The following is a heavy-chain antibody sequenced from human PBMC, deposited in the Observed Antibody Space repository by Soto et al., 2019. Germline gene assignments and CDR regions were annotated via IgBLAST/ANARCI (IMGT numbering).Heavy chain of an antibody. CDR2: IYYSGST. D-gene: IGHD4-17*01. Sequence: QVQLQESGPGLVKPSQTLSLTCTVSGGSISSGDYYWSWIRQPPGKGLEWIGYIYYSGSTYYNPSLKSRVTISVDTSKNKFSLKLISVTAADTAVYYCAREVVVAYDYGDYGVAYYWGQGTLVTVSS. CDR1: GGSISSGDYY. J-gene: IGHJ4*02. CDR3: AREVVVAYDYGDYGVAYY. V-gene: IGHV4-30-4*01.